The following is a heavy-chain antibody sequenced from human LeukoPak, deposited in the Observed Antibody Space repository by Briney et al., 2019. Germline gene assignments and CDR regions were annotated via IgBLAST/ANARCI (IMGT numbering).Heavy chain of an antibody. CDR2: IYYSGST. J-gene: IGHJ4*02. Sequence: SETLSLTCTVSGYSISSGYYWGWIRQPPGKGLEWIGSIYYSGSTYYNPSLKSRVTISVDTSKNQFSLKLSSVTAADTAVYYCARTPEYSYHLYYDYWGQGTLVTVSS. D-gene: IGHD5-18*01. CDR3: ARTPEYSYHLYYDY. CDR1: GYSISSGYY. V-gene: IGHV4-38-2*02.